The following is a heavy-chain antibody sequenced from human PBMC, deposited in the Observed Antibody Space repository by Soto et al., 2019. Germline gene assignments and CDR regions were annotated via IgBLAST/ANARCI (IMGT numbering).Heavy chain of an antibody. CDR2: ISYDGSNK. D-gene: IGHD3-3*01. V-gene: IGHV3-30*18. CDR3: EKWSYLDY. J-gene: IGHJ4*02. CDR1: GFFFSSYA. Sequence: PGGSLRLSCAASGFFFSSYAMSWVRQAPGKGLEWVAVISYDGSNKYYADSVKGRFPISRDTSRNTLYLQMNSLRAHDPPLYYCEKWSYLDYWGQGTRVTGS.